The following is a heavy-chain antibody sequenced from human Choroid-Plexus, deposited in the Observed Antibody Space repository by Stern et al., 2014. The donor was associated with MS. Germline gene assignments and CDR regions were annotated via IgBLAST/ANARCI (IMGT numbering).Heavy chain of an antibody. CDR3: AKDRQYLTYFFDH. V-gene: IGHV3-30*18. J-gene: IGHJ5*02. CDR2: VSYDGSNK. CDR1: GFTFGSCA. Sequence: VQLLESGGGVVQPGRPLRLSCVASGFTFGSCAMHWVRQAPGKGLEWVAGVSYDGSNKYYADSVKGRFPISRDNSQNPLYMQMSSLRPEDTAVYYCAKDRQYLTYFFDHWGQGSLVTVSS. D-gene: IGHD2/OR15-2a*01.